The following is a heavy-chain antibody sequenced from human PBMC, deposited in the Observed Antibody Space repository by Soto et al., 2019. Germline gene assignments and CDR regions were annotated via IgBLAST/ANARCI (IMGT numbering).Heavy chain of an antibody. J-gene: IGHJ6*02. Sequence: QVQLVESGGGVVQPGRSLRLSCAASGFTFSSYGMHWVRQAPGKGLEWVAVISHDGSNKYFADSVKGRFTISRDNSQNTLYLQMNSLRAVDRAVYYWAKHLLAVADNLHGIDVCGQGTTVTVSS. D-gene: IGHD6-19*01. CDR1: GFTFSSYG. CDR3: AKHLLAVADNLHGIDV. CDR2: ISHDGSNK. V-gene: IGHV3-30*18.